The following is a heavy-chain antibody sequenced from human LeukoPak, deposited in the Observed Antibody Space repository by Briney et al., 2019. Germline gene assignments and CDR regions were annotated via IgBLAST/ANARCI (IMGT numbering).Heavy chain of an antibody. CDR3: ARGLGGGNPVGGD. D-gene: IGHD4-23*01. J-gene: IGHJ4*02. V-gene: IGHV4-34*01. CDR2: INHSGST. Sequence: SETLSLTCAVYGGSFSGYYWSWIRQPPGKGLEWIGEINHSGSTNYNPSLKSRVTISVDTSKNQFSLKLSSVTAADTAVYYCARGLGGGNPVGGDWGQGTLVTVSS. CDR1: GGSFSGYY.